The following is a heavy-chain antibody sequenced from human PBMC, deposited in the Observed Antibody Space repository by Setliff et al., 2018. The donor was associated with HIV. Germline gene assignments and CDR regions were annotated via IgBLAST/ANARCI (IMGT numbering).Heavy chain of an antibody. CDR2: IYYSGTT. Sequence: SETLSLTCTVYGGSLTNYYWTWIRQSPGKGLEWIGYIYYSGTTYYNPSLQSRVTMAVDTSKNQLLKLTSMTAADTAVYYCARDPHYFDRSGYYSYFYSDFWGQGTLVTVSS. J-gene: IGHJ4*02. D-gene: IGHD3-22*01. CDR1: GGSLTNYY. V-gene: IGHV4-59*12. CDR3: ARDPHYFDRSGYYSYFYSDF.